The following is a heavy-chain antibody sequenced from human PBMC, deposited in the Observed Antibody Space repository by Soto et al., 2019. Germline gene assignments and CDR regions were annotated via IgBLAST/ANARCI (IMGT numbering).Heavy chain of an antibody. CDR3: ARVIRYCSGGSCYSDY. CDR1: GYTFTSYG. V-gene: IGHV1-18*01. Sequence: ASVKVSCKASGYTFTSYGISWVRQAPGQGLEWMGWISAYNGNTNYAQKLQGRVTMTTDTSTSTAYMELRSLRSDDTAVYYCARVIRYCSGGSCYSDYWGQGTLVTVSS. D-gene: IGHD2-15*01. CDR2: ISAYNGNT. J-gene: IGHJ4*02.